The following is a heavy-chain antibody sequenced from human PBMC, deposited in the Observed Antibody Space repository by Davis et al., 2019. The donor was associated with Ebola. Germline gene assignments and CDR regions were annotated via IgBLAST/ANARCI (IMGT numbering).Heavy chain of an antibody. J-gene: IGHJ4*02. Sequence: ASVKVSCKASGGTFSSYAISWVRQAPGQGLEWMGWINPNSGGTNYAQKFQGRVTMTRDTSISTAYMELSRLRSGDTAVYYCARIWLTTGYVGYFDHWGQGTLVIVSS. CDR3: ARIWLTTGYVGYFDH. CDR1: GGTFSSYA. V-gene: IGHV1-2*02. D-gene: IGHD4-17*01. CDR2: INPNSGGT.